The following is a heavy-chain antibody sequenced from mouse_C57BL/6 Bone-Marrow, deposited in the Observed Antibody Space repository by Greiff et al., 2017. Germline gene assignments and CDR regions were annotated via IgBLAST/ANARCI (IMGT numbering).Heavy chain of an antibody. J-gene: IGHJ2*01. CDR2: IYPGSGST. CDR3: ARSYDYDGY. V-gene: IGHV1-55*01. Sequence: QVQLQQPGAELVKPGASVKMSCKASGYTFTSYWITWVKQRPGQGLEWIGDIYPGSGSTNYNEKFKSKATLTVDRSSSTAYMQLSSLTSEDSAVDYCARSYDYDGYWGQGTTLTVSS. D-gene: IGHD2-4*01. CDR1: GYTFTSYW.